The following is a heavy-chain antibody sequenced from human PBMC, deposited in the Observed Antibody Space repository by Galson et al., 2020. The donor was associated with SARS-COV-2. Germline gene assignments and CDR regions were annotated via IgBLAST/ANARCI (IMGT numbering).Heavy chain of an antibody. J-gene: IGHJ3*01. D-gene: IGHD3-22*01. V-gene: IGHV4-39*07. CDR2: IYYSGST. CDR3: ARGDPDHYDRGAYWGAFDV. CDR1: GGSVTSSGYY. Sequence: ASETLSLTCTVSGGSVTSSGYYWGWIRQPPGMGLEFIGNIYYSGSTYYKSSLKSRVTISVDASKNQFSLRLSSVTAADTALYYCARGDPDHYDRGAYWGAFDVWGQGRRVIVSS.